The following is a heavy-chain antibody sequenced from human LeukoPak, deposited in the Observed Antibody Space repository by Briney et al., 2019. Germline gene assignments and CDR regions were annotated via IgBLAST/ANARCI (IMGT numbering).Heavy chain of an antibody. D-gene: IGHD2-2*03. V-gene: IGHV1-69*06. CDR3: ARSPGYCSSTSCYEGFYFDY. CDR2: IIPIFGTA. J-gene: IGHJ4*02. Sequence: GASVKVSCKASGGTFSSYAISWVRQAPGQGLEWMGGIIPIFGTANYAQKFQGRVTITADKSTSTAYMELSSLRSEDTAVYYYARSPGYCSSTSCYEGFYFDYWGQGTLVTVSS. CDR1: GGTFSSYA.